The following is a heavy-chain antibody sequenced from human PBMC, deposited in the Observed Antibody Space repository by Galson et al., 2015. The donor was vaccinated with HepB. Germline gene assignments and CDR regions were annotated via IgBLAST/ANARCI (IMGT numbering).Heavy chain of an antibody. D-gene: IGHD2-2*01. CDR2: IYWDDDK. Sequence: PALVKPTQTLTLTCTFSGSSLNTDGVGVGWIRQPPGKALEWLALIYWDDDKRYSPSLKSRLSITKDTSKNQVVLTMTNMDPVDTATYYCAHSVRLYCSGTSCYAFHIWGQGTLVTVSS. CDR3: AHSVRLYCSGTSCYAFHI. V-gene: IGHV2-5*02. J-gene: IGHJ3*02. CDR1: GSSLNTDGVG.